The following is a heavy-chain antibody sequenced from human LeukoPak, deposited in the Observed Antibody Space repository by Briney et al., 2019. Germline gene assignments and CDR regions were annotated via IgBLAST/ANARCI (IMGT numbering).Heavy chain of an antibody. J-gene: IGHJ6*03. CDR2: ISTTDDT. D-gene: IGHD5/OR15-5a*01. V-gene: IGHV3-13*01. Sequence: GGSLSLSCAASGFIRSNHDMHWVRQATGKGLEWVSVISTTDDTYYPGSVKGRFTISRENARNSLYLQMNSLSAGDTAVYYCARTSTLGSTGYYYYMDVWGKGTTVTVSS. CDR1: GFIRSNHD. CDR3: ARTSTLGSTGYYYYMDV.